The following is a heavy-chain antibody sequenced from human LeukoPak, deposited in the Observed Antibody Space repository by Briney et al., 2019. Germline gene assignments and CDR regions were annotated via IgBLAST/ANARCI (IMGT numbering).Heavy chain of an antibody. J-gene: IGHJ4*02. CDR3: ARRRIGMDSSGWYASGDYYFDN. CDR2: IYHSGST. D-gene: IGHD6-19*01. CDR1: GASISSDY. V-gene: IGHV4-59*01. Sequence: SETLSLTCIVSGASISSDYWSWIRQPPGKGLERMGYIYHSGSTNYNPSLKSRVTISIDTSKNQFSLKMSSVTAADTAVYYCARRRIGMDSSGWYASGDYYFDNWGQGTLVSVSS.